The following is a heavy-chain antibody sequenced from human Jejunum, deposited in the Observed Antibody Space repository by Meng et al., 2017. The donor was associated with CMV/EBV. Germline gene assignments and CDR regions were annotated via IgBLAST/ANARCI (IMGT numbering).Heavy chain of an antibody. V-gene: IGHV3-21*01. Sequence: STSIFTSYTMSWVRQVPGKGLEWVSSISTHSTYISYADSVKGRFTISRDNAKNSLYLQVDSLRAEDTAVYYCARQKCGGDCDMDVWGQGTTVTVSS. CDR2: ISTHSTYI. D-gene: IGHD2-21*01. CDR3: ARQKCGGDCDMDV. J-gene: IGHJ6*02. CDR1: TSIFTSYT.